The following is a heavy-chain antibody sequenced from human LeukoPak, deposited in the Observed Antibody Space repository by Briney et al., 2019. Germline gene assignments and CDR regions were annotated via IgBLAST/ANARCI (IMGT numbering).Heavy chain of an antibody. J-gene: IGHJ5*02. CDR2: ISTYNGNT. CDR1: GYTFINYY. Sequence: ASVKVSCKASGYTFINYYMHWVRQAPGQGLEWMGWISTYNGNTNYAQKLQGRVTMTTDTSASTAYMELRSLRSDDTAMYYCARDLRTAVAGNWFDPWGQGTLVTVSS. V-gene: IGHV1-18*04. D-gene: IGHD6-19*01. CDR3: ARDLRTAVAGNWFDP.